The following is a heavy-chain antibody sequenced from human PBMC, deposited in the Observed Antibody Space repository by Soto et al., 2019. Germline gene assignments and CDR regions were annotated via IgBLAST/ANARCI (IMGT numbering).Heavy chain of an antibody. D-gene: IGHD3-3*01. CDR3: ARSNTAELEGFYYDFWSGYLDV. Sequence: QVQLVESGGGLVNPGGSLRLSCAASGFTFSDHYMSWIRQAPGKGLEWISDISGSGTTTYYAVSVKGRFTISRDNAKNSMYLQMNRLRAEDTAVYYCARSNTAELEGFYYDFWSGYLDVWGKGTTVTVSS. J-gene: IGHJ6*03. V-gene: IGHV3-11*01. CDR2: ISGSGTTT. CDR1: GFTFSDHY.